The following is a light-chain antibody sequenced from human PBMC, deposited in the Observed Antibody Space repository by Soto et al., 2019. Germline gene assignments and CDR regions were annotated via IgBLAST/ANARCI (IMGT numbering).Light chain of an antibody. Sequence: SALTQPASVSGSPGQSITISCTGTANDIVNYNYVSWYQQHPGKAPKLMIYGVSNRPSGVSNRFSGSKSGNAASLTISGLQAEDEADYYCSSYTSYTTLGVFGGGTQLTV. CDR2: GVS. CDR3: SSYTSYTTLGV. V-gene: IGLV2-14*01. CDR1: ANDIVNYNY. J-gene: IGLJ3*02.